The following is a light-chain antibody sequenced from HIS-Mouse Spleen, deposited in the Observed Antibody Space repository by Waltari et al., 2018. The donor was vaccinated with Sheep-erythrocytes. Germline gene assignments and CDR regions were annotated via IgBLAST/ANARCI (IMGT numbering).Light chain of an antibody. Sequence: EIVMTQSPATLSVSPGERATLSCRASQSVSSNLAWYQQKPTQAPRPLIYGASTRATGIPARFSGSGSGTEFTLTISSMQSEDFAVYYCQQYNNWPWTFGQGTKVEIK. CDR1: QSVSSN. CDR3: QQYNNWPWT. V-gene: IGKV3-15*01. CDR2: GAS. J-gene: IGKJ1*01.